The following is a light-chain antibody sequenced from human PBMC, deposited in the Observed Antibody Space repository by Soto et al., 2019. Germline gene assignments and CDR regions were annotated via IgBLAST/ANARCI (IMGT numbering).Light chain of an antibody. Sequence: QSARTQPASVSGSPGQSITISCTGTSSDVGGYNYVSWYQQHPGKAPKLIIYEVSNRPSGVSHRFSGSKSGNTASLTISGLQAEDEADYYCSSYTSSYTYVFGSGTKVTVL. CDR3: SSYTSSYTYV. J-gene: IGLJ1*01. V-gene: IGLV2-14*01. CDR2: EVS. CDR1: SSDVGGYNY.